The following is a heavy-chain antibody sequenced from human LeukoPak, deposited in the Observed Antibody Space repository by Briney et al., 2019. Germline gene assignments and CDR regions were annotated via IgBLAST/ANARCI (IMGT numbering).Heavy chain of an antibody. CDR1: GGSISSYY. CDR2: IYYSGST. Sequence: SETLSLTCTVSGGSISSYYWSWIRQPPGKGLEWIGYIYYSGSTNYNPSLKSRVTISVDTSKNQFSLKLSSVTAADTAVYYCARDGGKTNYYGMDVWGQGTTVTVSS. V-gene: IGHV4-59*01. J-gene: IGHJ6*02. CDR3: ARDGGKTNYYGMDV. D-gene: IGHD1-26*01.